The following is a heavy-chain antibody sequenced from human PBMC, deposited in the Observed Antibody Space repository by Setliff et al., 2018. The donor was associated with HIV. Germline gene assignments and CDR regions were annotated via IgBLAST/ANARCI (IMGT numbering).Heavy chain of an antibody. V-gene: IGHV1-69*05. D-gene: IGHD3-22*01. CDR1: GGTFGIYG. Sequence: SVKVSCKASGGTFGIYGISWVRQAPGQGLEWMGGTIPMFGTANYAQKFQGRVTITTDESTNTGYMELSSLRSEDTAVCYCASLRDYYDSSGTDYWGQGTLVTSPQ. J-gene: IGHJ4*02. CDR2: TIPMFGTA. CDR3: ASLRDYYDSSGTDY.